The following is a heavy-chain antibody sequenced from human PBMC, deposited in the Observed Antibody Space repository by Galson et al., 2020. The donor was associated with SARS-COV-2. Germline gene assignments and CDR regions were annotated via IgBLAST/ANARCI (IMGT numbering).Heavy chain of an antibody. D-gene: IGHD6-6*01. CDR3: ARGEYSSVGGRYYYYMDV. V-gene: IGHV4-34*01. Sequence: SETLSLTCAVYGGSFSGYYWSWIRQPPGKGLEWIGEINHSGSTNYNPSLKSRVTISVDTSKNQFSLKLSSVTAADTAVYYCARGEYSSVGGRYYYYMDVWGKGTTVTVSS. CDR2: INHSGST. CDR1: GGSFSGYY. J-gene: IGHJ6*03.